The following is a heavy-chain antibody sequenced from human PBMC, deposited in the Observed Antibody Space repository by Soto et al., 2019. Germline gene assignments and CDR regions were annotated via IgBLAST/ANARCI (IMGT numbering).Heavy chain of an antibody. J-gene: IGHJ4*02. Sequence: EVQLVESGGGLVKPGGSLRLSCAASGFTFSSDSMNWVRQAPGKGLEWVSSIISSSSYIYYADSVKGRFTIARDHAKNSLYLQMNSLRAEDTAVYYCARDGPRGDYYDSSGYYGYWGQGPLVTVSS. CDR1: GFTFSSDS. CDR2: IISSSSYI. D-gene: IGHD3-22*01. CDR3: ARDGPRGDYYDSSGYYGY. V-gene: IGHV3-21*01.